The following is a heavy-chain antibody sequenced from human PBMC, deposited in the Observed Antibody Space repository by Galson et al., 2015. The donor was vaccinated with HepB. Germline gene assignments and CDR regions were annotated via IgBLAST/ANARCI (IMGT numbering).Heavy chain of an antibody. J-gene: IGHJ3*02. CDR2: IYSGGGT. CDR3: ARAAMIVPGAFDI. Sequence: SLRLSCAASGFTVSSNYMSWVRQAPGKGLEWVSVIYSGGGTYYADSVKGRFTISSHNSKNTLYLQMNSLRAEDTAVYYCARAAMIVPGAFDIWGQGTMVTVSS. V-gene: IGHV3-53*04. D-gene: IGHD3-22*01. CDR1: GFTVSSNY.